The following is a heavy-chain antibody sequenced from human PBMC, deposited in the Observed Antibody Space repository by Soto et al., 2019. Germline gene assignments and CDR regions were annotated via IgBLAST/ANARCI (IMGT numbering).Heavy chain of an antibody. Sequence: GGSLRLFCAASGFTFSSYSMNWVRQAPGKGLEWVSSISSSSSYIYYADSVKGRFTISRDNAKNSLYLQMNSLRAEDTAVYYYARDSQEDYYYYGMDVWGQGTTVTVSS. J-gene: IGHJ6*02. CDR2: ISSSSSYI. CDR3: ARDSQEDYYYYGMDV. V-gene: IGHV3-21*01. CDR1: GFTFSSYS.